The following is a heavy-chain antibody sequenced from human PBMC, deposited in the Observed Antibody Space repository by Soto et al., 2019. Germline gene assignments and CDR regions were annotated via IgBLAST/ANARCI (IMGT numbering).Heavy chain of an antibody. D-gene: IGHD2-2*01. J-gene: IGHJ2*01. CDR2: LSGGGDAA. V-gene: IGHV3-23*01. Sequence: EVQLLESGGGLVQPGGSLRLSCAGSGFTFINFAMNWVRQAPGTGLEWVSTLSGGGDAAFFADSVRGRFTISRDNSKHTVTLQMSRLAVDDTAVYYCARKVPRSTSRPDYWYFDLWGRGTLVTVSS. CDR3: ARKVPRSTSRPDYWYFDL. CDR1: GFTFINFA.